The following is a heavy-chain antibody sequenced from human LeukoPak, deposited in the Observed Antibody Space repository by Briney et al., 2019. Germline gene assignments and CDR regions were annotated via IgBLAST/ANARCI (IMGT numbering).Heavy chain of an antibody. V-gene: IGHV1-8*03. CDR2: MNPNSGNT. D-gene: IGHD2-2*01. Sequence: ASVKVSCKASGYTFTSYDITWVRQATGQGLEWMGWMNPNSGNTGYAQKFQGRVTITRNTSISTAYMELSSLRSEDTAVYYCARLSLSCSSTSCYEWFDPWGQGTLVTVSS. CDR3: ARLSLSCSSTSCYEWFDP. CDR1: GYTFTSYD. J-gene: IGHJ5*02.